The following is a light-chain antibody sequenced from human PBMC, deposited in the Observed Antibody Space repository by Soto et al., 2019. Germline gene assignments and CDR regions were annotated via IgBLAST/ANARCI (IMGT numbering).Light chain of an antibody. Sequence: EIVLTQSPGTLSLSPGERATRSCRASQSVTSNYLAWYQQKPGQAPRLLIFGASNRATGIPDRFSGSGSGTDFTLIITRLEPEDFAVYYCQQYGSSPPYPFGRGTRLEIQ. J-gene: IGKJ5*01. CDR1: QSVTSNY. V-gene: IGKV3-20*01. CDR2: GAS. CDR3: QQYGSSPPYP.